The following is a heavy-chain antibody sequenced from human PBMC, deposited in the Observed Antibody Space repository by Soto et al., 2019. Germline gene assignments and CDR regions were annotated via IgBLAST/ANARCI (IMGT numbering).Heavy chain of an antibody. Sequence: QVQLVQSGAEVKKPGASVKVSCKASGYTFTSYGISWVRQAPGQGLEWMGWISAYNGNTNYAQKLQGRVTMTTDTSTSTAYMQLRSLRSHDTAVYYCARDPPEIVATNLGIIDAFDIWGQGTMVTVSS. CDR2: ISAYNGNT. CDR1: GYTFTSYG. CDR3: ARDPPEIVATNLGIIDAFDI. V-gene: IGHV1-18*01. J-gene: IGHJ3*02. D-gene: IGHD5-12*01.